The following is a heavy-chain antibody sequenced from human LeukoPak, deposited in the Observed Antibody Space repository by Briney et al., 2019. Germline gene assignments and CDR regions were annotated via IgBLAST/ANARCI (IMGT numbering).Heavy chain of an antibody. V-gene: IGHV3-30*02. CDR2: IRYDGSNK. Sequence: GGSLRLSCAASGFTFSSYGMHWVRQAPGKGLEWVAFIRYDGSNKYYADSVKGRFTISRDNSKNTLYLQMNSLRAEDTAVYYCAKGLQETLGWLKAFSAFDIWGQGTMVTVSS. CDR3: AKGLQETLGWLKAFSAFDI. J-gene: IGHJ3*02. D-gene: IGHD5-24*01. CDR1: GFTFSSYG.